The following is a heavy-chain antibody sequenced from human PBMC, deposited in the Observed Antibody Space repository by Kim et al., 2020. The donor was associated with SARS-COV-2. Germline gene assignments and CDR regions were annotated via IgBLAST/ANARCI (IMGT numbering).Heavy chain of an antibody. Sequence: ASVKVSCKVSGYTLTELSMHWVRQAPGKGLEWMGGFDPEDGETIYAQKFQGRVTMTEDTSTDTAYMELSSLRSEDTAVYYCATGPLVGAIGERDYWGQGTLVTVSS. V-gene: IGHV1-24*01. CDR1: GYTLTELS. CDR2: FDPEDGET. CDR3: ATGPLVGAIGERDY. J-gene: IGHJ4*02. D-gene: IGHD1-26*01.